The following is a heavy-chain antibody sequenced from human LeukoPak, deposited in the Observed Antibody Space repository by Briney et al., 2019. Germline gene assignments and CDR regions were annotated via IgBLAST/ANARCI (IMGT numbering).Heavy chain of an antibody. CDR1: GFTFSNFA. Sequence: GGSLRLSCAASGFTFSNFAMAWVRQAPGKGLEWVSGITGSGDNTYYADSVKGRFTISRDNSKNTLYLQMNSLRAEDTAVYYCAKALMGGSYQDANDYWGQGTLVTVSS. D-gene: IGHD1-26*01. V-gene: IGHV3-23*01. CDR3: AKALMGGSYQDANDY. J-gene: IGHJ4*02. CDR2: ITGSGDNT.